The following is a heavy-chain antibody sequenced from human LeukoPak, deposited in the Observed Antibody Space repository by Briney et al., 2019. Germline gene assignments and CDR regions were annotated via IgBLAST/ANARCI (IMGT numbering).Heavy chain of an antibody. CDR3: ARVYSIYWYFDL. V-gene: IGHV4-38-2*02. CDR1: GYSISNNFY. D-gene: IGHD4-11*01. CDR2: INHSWST. Sequence: PSETLSLTCTVSGYSISNNFYWAWIRQSPGKGLEWIVSINHSWSTYYNPSLQSRVTISIDTSKNQFSLKLRLVTAADTAVYYCARVYSIYWYFDLWGRGTLVTVSS. J-gene: IGHJ2*01.